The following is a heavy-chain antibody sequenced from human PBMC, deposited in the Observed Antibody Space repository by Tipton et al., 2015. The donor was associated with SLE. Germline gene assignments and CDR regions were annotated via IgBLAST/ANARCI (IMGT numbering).Heavy chain of an antibody. Sequence: TLSLTCTVSGGSISSGGYYWSWIRQPPGKGLEWIGYIYYSGSTYYNPSLKSRVTISVDTSKNQFSLKLSSVTAADTAMYYCARHDQQLSFDYWGQGTLVTVSS. D-gene: IGHD5-18*01. J-gene: IGHJ4*02. CDR2: IYYSGST. CDR1: GGSISSGGYY. CDR3: ARHDQQLSFDY. V-gene: IGHV4-30-4*01.